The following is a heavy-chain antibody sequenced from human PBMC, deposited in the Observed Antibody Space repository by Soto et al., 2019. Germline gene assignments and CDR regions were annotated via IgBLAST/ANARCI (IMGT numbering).Heavy chain of an antibody. V-gene: IGHV4-4*02. J-gene: IGHJ1*01. CDR2: IYNSGSI. Sequence: QVQLQESGPGLVKPSETLSLTCAVSSGSISSSNWWNWVRQPPGQGLEWIGEIYNSGSISYSPSFSSRITFSVDKSRNQFPLTMTSVTAAHPAVYYGARRAGRIPTLAGYWGQGTQVTFSS. CDR1: SGSISSSNW. CDR3: ARRAGRIPTLAGY. D-gene: IGHD2-15*01.